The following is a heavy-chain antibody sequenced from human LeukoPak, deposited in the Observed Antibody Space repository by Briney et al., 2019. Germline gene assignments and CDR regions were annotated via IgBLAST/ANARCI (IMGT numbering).Heavy chain of an antibody. Sequence: PSETLSLTCAVYGGSFSCYYWSWIRQPPGKGLEWIGEINHSGSTNYNPSLKSRVTISVDTSKNQFSLKLSSVTAADTAVYYCARHGRATTELDYWGQGTLVTVSS. J-gene: IGHJ4*02. CDR3: ARHGRATTELDY. D-gene: IGHD5-24*01. CDR1: GGSFSCYY. V-gene: IGHV4-34*01. CDR2: INHSGST.